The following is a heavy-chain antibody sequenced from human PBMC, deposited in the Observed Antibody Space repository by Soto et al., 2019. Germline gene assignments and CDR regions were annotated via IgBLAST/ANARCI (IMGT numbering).Heavy chain of an antibody. Sequence: QVQLQESGPGLVKPSQTLSLTCTVSGGSISSGGYYWSWIRQHPGKGLEWIGYIYYSGSTYYNPSLKSGVTISVDTSKTQFSLKLSSVTAADTAVYYCARSASLGGPNWFDPWGQGTLVTVSS. J-gene: IGHJ5*02. V-gene: IGHV4-31*03. CDR3: ARSASLGGPNWFDP. CDR2: IYYSGST. CDR1: GGSISSGGYY.